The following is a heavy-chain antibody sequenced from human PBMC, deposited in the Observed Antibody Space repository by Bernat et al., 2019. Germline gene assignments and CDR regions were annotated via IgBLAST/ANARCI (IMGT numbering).Heavy chain of an antibody. J-gene: IGHJ4*02. D-gene: IGHD3-10*01. V-gene: IGHV3-11*05. CDR2: ISSSSSYT. CDR3: ARVPPDGSGSYYIGFYFDY. CDR1: GFTFSDYY. Sequence: QVQLVESGGGLVKPGGSLRLSCAASGFTFSDYYMSWIRQAPGKGLEWVSYISSSSSYTNYADSVKGRFTISRDNAKNSLYLQMNSLRAEDTAVYYCARVPPDGSGSYYIGFYFDYWGQGTLVTVSS.